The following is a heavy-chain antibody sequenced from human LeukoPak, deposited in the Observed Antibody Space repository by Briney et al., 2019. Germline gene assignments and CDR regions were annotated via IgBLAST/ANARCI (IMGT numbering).Heavy chain of an antibody. D-gene: IGHD3-3*01. Sequence: PGGSLRLSCAAYGFSFSNHRLTWVRQAPGKGLEWVATIKQDESEKSYVDSVKGRFTISRDDAKNSLSLQMNGLRDEDTGVYYCARETSYDFWIGLHHYYYFYIDVWGKGTTVTVSS. CDR1: GFSFSNHR. CDR3: ARETSYDFWIGLHHYYYFYIDV. V-gene: IGHV3-7*01. J-gene: IGHJ6*03. CDR2: IKQDESEK.